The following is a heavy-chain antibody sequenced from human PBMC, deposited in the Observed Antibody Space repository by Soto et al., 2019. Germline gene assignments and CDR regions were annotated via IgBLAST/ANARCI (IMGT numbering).Heavy chain of an antibody. Sequence: QVQLVQSGAEVRQPGSSVRVSCRASGGSFSTYAISWVRQAPGQGLEWMGGIVSVLGTPNYAQTFQDRVIITADKSMSTPYIELSRLRSDDTAIYYCARKAIIPIPPSAMDYYFTMYAWDQGTTVTVSS. J-gene: IGHJ6*02. CDR2: IVSVLGTP. D-gene: IGHD2-21*02. V-gene: IGHV1-69*06. CDR3: ARKAIIPIPPSAMDYYFTMYA. CDR1: GGSFSTYA.